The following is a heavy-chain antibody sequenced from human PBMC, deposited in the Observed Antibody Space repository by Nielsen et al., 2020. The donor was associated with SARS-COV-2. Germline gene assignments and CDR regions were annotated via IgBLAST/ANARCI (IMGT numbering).Heavy chain of an antibody. V-gene: IGHV4-34*01. CDR3: ARGKRSYSGSFLNYYYYYYMDV. J-gene: IGHJ6*03. Sequence: WIRQPPGKGLEWIGEINHSGSTNYNPSLKSRVTMSVDTSKNQFSLTLYSVTAADTAVYFCARGKRSYSGSFLNYYYYYYMDVWGKGTTVTVSS. CDR2: INHSGST. D-gene: IGHD1-14*01.